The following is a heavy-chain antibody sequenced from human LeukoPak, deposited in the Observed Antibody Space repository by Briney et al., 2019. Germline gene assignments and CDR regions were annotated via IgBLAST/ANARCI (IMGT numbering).Heavy chain of an antibody. CDR1: GFTFDDYA. CDR3: VKDRHGENQWGGLDI. Sequence: TGGSLRLSCATSGFTFDDYAMDWVRQAPGNGLEWVSGISWNSGDIGYADSVKGRFTISRDNAKNSLYLQMNSLRPEDMALYYCVKDRHGENQWGGLDIWGLWTMVTVSS. CDR2: ISWNSGDI. V-gene: IGHV3-9*03. J-gene: IGHJ3*02. D-gene: IGHD2-21*01.